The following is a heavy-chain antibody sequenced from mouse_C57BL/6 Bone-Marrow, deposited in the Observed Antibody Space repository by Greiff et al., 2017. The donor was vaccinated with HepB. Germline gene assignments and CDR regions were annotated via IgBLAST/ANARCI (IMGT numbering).Heavy chain of an antibody. J-gene: IGHJ1*03. V-gene: IGHV3-1*01. CDR1: GYSITSGYD. CDR2: ISYSGST. Sequence: EVQLQQSGPGMVKPSQSLSLTCTVTGYSITSGYDWHWIRHFPGNKLEWMGDISYSGSTNYNPSLKSRISITHDTSKNQFFLKLNSVTTEDTAAYFCARAGGYYGTYCYFDVWGTGTTVTVSS. D-gene: IGHD2-1*01. CDR3: ARAGGYYGTYCYFDV.